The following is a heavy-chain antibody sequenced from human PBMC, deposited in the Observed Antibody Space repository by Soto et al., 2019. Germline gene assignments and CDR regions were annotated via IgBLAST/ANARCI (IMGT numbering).Heavy chain of an antibody. J-gene: IGHJ5*02. V-gene: IGHV1-69*01. D-gene: IGHD5-18*01. CDR3: ASDNPSTNSFGNWFDP. CDR2: IIPVFGTV. Sequence: QVRLVQSGAEVKKPGSSVKVSCKASGGTFSNYAITWLRLAPGQGLEWLGGIIPVFGTVNYAQKFQGRVTITADESTSTAYMELNRLRSEDTAVYYCASDNPSTNSFGNWFDPWGQGTLVIVS. CDR1: GGTFSNYA.